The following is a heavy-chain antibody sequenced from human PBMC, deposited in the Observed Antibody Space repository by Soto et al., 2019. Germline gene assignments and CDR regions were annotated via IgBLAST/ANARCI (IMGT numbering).Heavy chain of an antibody. CDR3: ATKARVTNYLYYGMDV. D-gene: IGHD2-21*02. V-gene: IGHV3-30*03. Sequence: PXESLRLSCEVSGLTFNTSGMHWARQAPGMGLEWLAVISYDGATQYYGDTVKGRFTISRDNSKNTLFLHMGRLRAEDTAMYYCATKARVTNYLYYGMDVWGLGTTVTVSS. CDR2: ISYDGATQ. CDR1: GLTFNTSG. J-gene: IGHJ6*02.